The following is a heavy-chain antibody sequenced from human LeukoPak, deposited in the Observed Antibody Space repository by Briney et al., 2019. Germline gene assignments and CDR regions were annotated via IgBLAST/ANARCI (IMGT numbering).Heavy chain of an antibody. J-gene: IGHJ4*02. D-gene: IGHD5-18*01. CDR2: IYYSGST. Sequence: SETLSLTCTVSGGSISSYYWSWIRQPPGKGLEWIGYIYYSGSTNYNPSLKSRVAISVDTSKNQFSLKLSSVTAADTAVYYCASGTKGYGPDYWGQGTLVTVSS. V-gene: IGHV4-59*08. CDR3: ASGTKGYGPDY. CDR1: GGSISSYY.